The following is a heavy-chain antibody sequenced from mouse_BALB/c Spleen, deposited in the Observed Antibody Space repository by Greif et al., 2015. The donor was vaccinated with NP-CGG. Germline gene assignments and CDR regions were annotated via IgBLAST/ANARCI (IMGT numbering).Heavy chain of an antibody. V-gene: IGHV1-15*01. CDR3: TRYRGLQAWFAY. CDR2: IHPGSGGT. J-gene: IGHJ3*01. Sequence: QVTLKVCGAELVRPGASVKLSCKALGYTFTDYEMHWVKQTPVHGLEWIGAIHPGSGGTAYNQKFKGKATLTADKSSSTAYMELSSLTSEDSAVYYCTRYRGLQAWFAYWGQGTLVPVSA. CDR1: GYTFTDYE. D-gene: IGHD2-4*01.